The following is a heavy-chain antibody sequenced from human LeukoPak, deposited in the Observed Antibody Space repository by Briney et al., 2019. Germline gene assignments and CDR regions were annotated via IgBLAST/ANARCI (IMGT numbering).Heavy chain of an antibody. CDR3: VRDWSVWGREFDP. J-gene: IGHJ5*02. CDR2: INPNSGGT. V-gene: IGHV1-2*02. D-gene: IGHD3-3*01. Sequence: GASVKVSCKASGYTFTGYYMHWVRQAPGQGLEWMGWINPNSGGTNYAQKFQGRVTMTRDTSISTAYMELSRLRSDDTAVYYCVRDWSVWGREFDPWGQGTLVTVSS. CDR1: GYTFTGYY.